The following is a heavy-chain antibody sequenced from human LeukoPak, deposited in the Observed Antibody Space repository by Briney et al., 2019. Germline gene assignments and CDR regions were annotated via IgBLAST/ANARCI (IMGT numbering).Heavy chain of an antibody. V-gene: IGHV1-3*01. D-gene: IGHD2-21*02. J-gene: IGHJ4*02. CDR2: LNAGNGIT. Sequence: ASVKVSCKASGYTFTNYAIHWVRQATGQRLEWMGWLNAGNGITKHSQKFQDRVTITRDTSASTAYMELSSLRSEDTAVYYCARDLDRDEYGDFTDYWGQGTLVTVSS. CDR3: ARDLDRDEYGDFTDY. CDR1: GYTFTNYA.